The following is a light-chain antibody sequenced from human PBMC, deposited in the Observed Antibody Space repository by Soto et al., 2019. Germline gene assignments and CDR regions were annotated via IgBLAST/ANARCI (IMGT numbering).Light chain of an antibody. J-gene: IGLJ2*01. CDR1: XXXXSYA. CDR2: LNSDGSH. Sequence: QSVLTQSPSASXSLXXXVKLTCTXXXXXXSYAIAWHQQQPEKGPRYLMKLNSDGSHSKGDGIPDRFSGSSSGAERYLTISSLQSEDEADYYCQTWVTGMEVFGGGTKVTVL. CDR3: QTWVTGMEV. V-gene: IGLV4-69*01.